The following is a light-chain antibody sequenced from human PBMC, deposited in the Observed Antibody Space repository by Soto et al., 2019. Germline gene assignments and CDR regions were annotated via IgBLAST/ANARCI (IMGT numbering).Light chain of an antibody. CDR1: QSISSN. CDR2: GAS. J-gene: IGKJ1*01. Sequence: EIVMTQSPATLSVSPGERATVSCRASQSISSNLAWYQQQPGQAPRLLIYGASTRATGVPARFSGSGSGTEFTLAISSLQYEDFALYYCQQYNNWPPWTFGQGTKVEVK. V-gene: IGKV3-15*01. CDR3: QQYNNWPPWT.